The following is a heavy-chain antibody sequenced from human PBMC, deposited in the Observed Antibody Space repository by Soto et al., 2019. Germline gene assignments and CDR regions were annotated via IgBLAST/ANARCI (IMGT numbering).Heavy chain of an antibody. Sequence: QVQLQESGPGLVKPSGTLSLTCAVSGGSISSSNWWSWVRQSPGKGLEWIGEIYHSGSTNYNPSLKSRDSRSVDKSKNQFSLKLSSVTAADTAVYYCARGSGRQVYNYYGMDVWGQGTTVTVSS. CDR3: ARGSGRQVYNYYGMDV. V-gene: IGHV4-4*02. J-gene: IGHJ6*02. CDR1: GGSISSSNW. D-gene: IGHD3-10*01. CDR2: IYHSGST.